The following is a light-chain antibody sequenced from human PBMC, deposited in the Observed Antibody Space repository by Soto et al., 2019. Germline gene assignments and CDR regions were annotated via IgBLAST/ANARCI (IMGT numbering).Light chain of an antibody. CDR2: DVS. CDR1: SSDVGGYNY. Sequence: QSALTQPRSVSGSSGQSVTISCTGTSSDVGGYNYVSWYQQHPSKAPKLMIYDVSKRPSGVPDRFSGSKSGNTASLTISGLQAEDEADYYCCSYAGSYTYVFGAGTKVTAL. V-gene: IGLV2-11*01. J-gene: IGLJ1*01. CDR3: CSYAGSYTYV.